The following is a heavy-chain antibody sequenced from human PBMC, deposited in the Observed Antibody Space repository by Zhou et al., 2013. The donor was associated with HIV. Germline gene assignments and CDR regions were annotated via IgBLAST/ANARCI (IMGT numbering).Heavy chain of an antibody. CDR3: ARERYCSGGSCYSTSFDAFDI. CDR1: GYTFTSYY. Sequence: QVQLVQSAAEVKKPGSSVRVSCRVSGYTFTSYYMHWVRQAPGQGLEWMGIINPSGGSTSYAQKFQGRVTMTRDTSTSTVYMELSSLRSEDTAVYYCARERYCSGGSCYSTSFDAFDIWGQGTMVTVSS. J-gene: IGHJ3*02. V-gene: IGHV1-46*01. D-gene: IGHD2-15*01. CDR2: INPSGGST.